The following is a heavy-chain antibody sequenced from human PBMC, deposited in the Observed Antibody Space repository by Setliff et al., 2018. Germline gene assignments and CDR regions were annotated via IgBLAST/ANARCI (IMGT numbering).Heavy chain of an antibody. J-gene: IGHJ6*03. CDR2: IYIGGSA. CDR1: GDSISGYY. CDR3: AREQWLDPPGYYYMDV. D-gene: IGHD6-19*01. Sequence: ETLSLTCAVSGDSISGYYWSWIRQPAGKGLEWIGHIYIGGSANYNPSLKSRVTMSIDTSKNQFSLKLNSVTAADMAVYYCAREQWLDPPGYYYMDVWAKGTTVTVSS. V-gene: IGHV4-4*07.